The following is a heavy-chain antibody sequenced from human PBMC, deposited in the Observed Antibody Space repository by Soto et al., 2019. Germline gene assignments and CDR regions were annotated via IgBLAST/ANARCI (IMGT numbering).Heavy chain of an antibody. CDR1: GGSIRSEGCY. CDR2: IYYSGST. J-gene: IGHJ5*02. Sequence: SETLSLTCTVSGGSIRSEGCYWTWIRQHPGRGLELIGYIYYSGSTYYNPSLKSRVTISADTSKNQFSLKLSSVSAADTAVYYCASLLTGTNWFDPWGQGTLVTVSS. D-gene: IGHD1-20*01. CDR3: ASLLTGTNWFDP. V-gene: IGHV4-31*03.